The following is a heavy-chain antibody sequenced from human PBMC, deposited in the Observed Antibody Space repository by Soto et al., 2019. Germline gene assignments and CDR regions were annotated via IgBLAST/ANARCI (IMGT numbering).Heavy chain of an antibody. Sequence: ASVKVSCKASGYTFTSYAISWVRQAPGQGLEWMGWISAYNGNTNYAQKLQGRVTMTTDTSTSTAYMELRSLRSDDTAVYYCAREGYCSSTSCVPESYYYYGMDVWGQGTTVNVSS. V-gene: IGHV1-18*01. CDR3: AREGYCSSTSCVPESYYYYGMDV. D-gene: IGHD2-2*01. CDR1: GYTFTSYA. CDR2: ISAYNGNT. J-gene: IGHJ6*02.